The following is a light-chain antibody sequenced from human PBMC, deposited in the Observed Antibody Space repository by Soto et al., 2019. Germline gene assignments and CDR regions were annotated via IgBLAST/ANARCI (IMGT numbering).Light chain of an antibody. CDR2: SAS. CDR3: QQYNNWPRT. J-gene: IGKJ1*01. V-gene: IGKV3-15*01. CDR1: QSVNSN. Sequence: EIVMTQSPATLSVSPGERATLSCRASQSVNSNLAWYQQKPGQAPRLLIYSASTRATGIPARFSGSGSRTEFTLTISSLQSEDFAVYYCQQYNNWPRTLGQGTKLEIK.